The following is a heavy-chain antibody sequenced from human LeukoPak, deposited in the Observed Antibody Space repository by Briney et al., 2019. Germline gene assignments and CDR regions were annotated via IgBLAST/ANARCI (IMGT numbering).Heavy chain of an antibody. CDR1: GGSISSSSYY. CDR3: ARVGGYDFWSGYYRVAFDI. D-gene: IGHD3-3*01. Sequence: SETLSLTCTVSGGSISSSSYYWGWIRQPPGKGLEWIGSIYYSGSTYYNPSLKSRVTISVDTSKNQFSLKLSSVTAADTAVYYCARVGGYDFWSGYYRVAFDIWGQGTMVTVSS. V-gene: IGHV4-39*07. CDR2: IYYSGST. J-gene: IGHJ3*02.